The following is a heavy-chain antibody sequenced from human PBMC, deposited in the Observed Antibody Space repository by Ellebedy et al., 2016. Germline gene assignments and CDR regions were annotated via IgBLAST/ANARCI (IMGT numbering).Heavy chain of an antibody. Sequence: AGSLRLSCAASGFTFSTYAMSWVRQAPGKGLQWVSTISGSGGSTYSADSVKGRFTISRDNSKNTLYLQMNSLRAEDTAVYYCAKGALYSKNTCFDYWGQGTLVTVSS. CDR2: ISGSGGST. V-gene: IGHV3-23*01. CDR3: AKGALYSKNTCFDY. J-gene: IGHJ4*02. D-gene: IGHD4-11*01. CDR1: GFTFSTYA.